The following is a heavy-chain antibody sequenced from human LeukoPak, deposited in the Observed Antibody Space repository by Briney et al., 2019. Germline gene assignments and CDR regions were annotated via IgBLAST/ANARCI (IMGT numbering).Heavy chain of an antibody. J-gene: IGHJ3*02. CDR3: ARPSGTWGAFDI. D-gene: IGHD2-15*01. CDR2: IWNDGSNK. V-gene: IGHV3-33*01. Sequence: PGRSLRLSCAASGFTFSIYGMHWVRQAPGRGLEWVAVIWNDGSNKYYADSVKGRFTISRDNSKNTLYLQMNSLRAEDTAVYYCARPSGTWGAFDIWGHGTVVTVSS. CDR1: GFTFSIYG.